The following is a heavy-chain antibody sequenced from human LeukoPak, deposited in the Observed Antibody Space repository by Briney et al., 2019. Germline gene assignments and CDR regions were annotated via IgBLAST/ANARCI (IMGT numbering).Heavy chain of an antibody. CDR1: GFTFSSYS. Sequence: GGSLRLSCAASGFTFSSYSMNWVRQAPGKGLEWVSSTSSSSSYIYYADSVKGRFTISRDNAKNSLYLQMNSLRAEDTAVYYCAREFPPGSLGLYNWFDPWGQGTLVTVSS. CDR3: AREFPPGSLGLYNWFDP. J-gene: IGHJ5*02. V-gene: IGHV3-21*01. D-gene: IGHD6-19*01. CDR2: TSSSSSYI.